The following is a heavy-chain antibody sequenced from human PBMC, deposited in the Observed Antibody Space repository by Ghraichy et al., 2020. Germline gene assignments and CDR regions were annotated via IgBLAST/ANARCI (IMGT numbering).Heavy chain of an antibody. CDR1: GFTFSSYA. CDR2: ISGSGGST. J-gene: IGHJ4*02. CDR3: AKDIADWYFDY. V-gene: IGHV3-23*01. Sequence: GESLNISCAASGFTFSSYAMSWVRQAPGKGLEWVSAISGSGGSTYYADSVKGRFTISRDNSKNTLYLQMNSLRAEDTAVYYCAKDIADWYFDYWGQGTLVTVSS. D-gene: IGHD3-9*01.